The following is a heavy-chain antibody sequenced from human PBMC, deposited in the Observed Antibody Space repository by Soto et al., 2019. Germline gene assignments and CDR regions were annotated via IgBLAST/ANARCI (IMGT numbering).Heavy chain of an antibody. CDR3: ARSVDP. Sequence: QVQLQESGPGLVKPSQTLSLTGTVSGRSIRPGGYYWSWIRQHPGKGLEWIGYIFYSGTTYYNPSLKSRVGISVATSKNRFALRLTSVTAADRVGYCWARSVDPLGQGTLVTVSS. V-gene: IGHV4-31*03. CDR2: IFYSGTT. J-gene: IGHJ5*02. CDR1: GRSIRPGGYY.